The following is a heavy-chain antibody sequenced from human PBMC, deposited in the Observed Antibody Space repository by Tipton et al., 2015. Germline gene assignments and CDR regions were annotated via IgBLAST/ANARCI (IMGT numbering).Heavy chain of an antibody. D-gene: IGHD2-2*01. CDR2: INPSDGST. J-gene: IGHJ4*02. V-gene: IGHV1-46*01. CDR3: AREGCISTSCHDY. Sequence: QLVQSGAEVKKPGASVKVSCKASGYTFSSYYMHWVRQAPGQGLEWMGMINPSDGSTDDTQKFQGRVTMTRDTSTSTVYMELSSLRSEDTAVYYCAREGCISTSCHDYWGQGSLVTVSS. CDR1: GYTFSSYY.